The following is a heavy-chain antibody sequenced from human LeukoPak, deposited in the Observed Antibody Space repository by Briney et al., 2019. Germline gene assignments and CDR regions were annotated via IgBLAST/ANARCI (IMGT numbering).Heavy chain of an antibody. CDR2: IYYSGST. CDR3: ARVALGIPYYFDY. CDR1: GGSISIYY. J-gene: IGHJ4*02. Sequence: PSETLSLTCTVSGGSISIYYWSWIRQPPGKGLEWIGYIYYSGSTNYNPSLKSRVTISVDTSKNQFSLKLSSVTAADTAVYYCARVALGIPYYFDYWGQGTLVTVSS. D-gene: IGHD7-27*01. V-gene: IGHV4-59*01.